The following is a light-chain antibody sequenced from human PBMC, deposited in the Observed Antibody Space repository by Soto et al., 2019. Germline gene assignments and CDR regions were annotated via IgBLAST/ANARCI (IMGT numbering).Light chain of an antibody. CDR2: GAS. V-gene: IGKV3-20*01. CDR1: QSVSSSF. J-gene: IGKJ1*01. Sequence: EIMLTQSPGTLSLSPGERATLSCRASQSVSSSFLAWYQQKPGQAPRLLIYGASIRATGIPDRFSGSGSGTDFTLTINRLDPEDFAMYLCPYYDTSLWTFGQGTKVEMK. CDR3: PYYDTSLWT.